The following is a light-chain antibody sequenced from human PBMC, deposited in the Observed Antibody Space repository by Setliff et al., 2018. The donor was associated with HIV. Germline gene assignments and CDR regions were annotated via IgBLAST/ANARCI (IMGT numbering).Light chain of an antibody. CDR2: EVS. Sequence: QSVLTQPASVSGSPGQSITISCTGTSSDVGGYNFVSSYQQHPGTAPKLIIYEVSNRPSGVSNRFSGSKSGNTASLTISGLQAEDEADYYCSSYISSSTLFGTGTKVTVL. V-gene: IGLV2-14*01. CDR1: SSDVGGYNF. CDR3: SSYISSSTL. J-gene: IGLJ1*01.